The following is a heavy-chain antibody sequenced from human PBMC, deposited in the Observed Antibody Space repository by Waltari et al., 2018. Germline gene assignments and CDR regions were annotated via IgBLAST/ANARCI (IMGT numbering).Heavy chain of an antibody. CDR1: GYTFTGSY. CDR2: INPNSGDT. CDR3: ARDLGSDYGNRDY. V-gene: IGHV1-2*06. J-gene: IGHJ4*02. D-gene: IGHD4-17*01. Sequence: QVHLVQSGAEVKKPGASVKVSCKASGYTFTGSYIQWVRRALGQGLEWMGRINPNSGDTNYAQKFQGRVTLTRDTSINTAYMELSSLKSDDTAVYYCARDLGSDYGNRDYWGQGTLVTVPS.